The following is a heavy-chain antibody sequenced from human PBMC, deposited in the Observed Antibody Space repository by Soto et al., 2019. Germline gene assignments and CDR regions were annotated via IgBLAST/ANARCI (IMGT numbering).Heavy chain of an antibody. Sequence: GGSLRLSCAASGFTFSSYGMHWVRQAPGKGLEWMAVISYDGSNKYYADSVKGRFTISRDNSKNTLYLQMNSLRAEDTAVYYCAKIEPPIYTAMVKLDYWGQGTLVTVSS. CDR1: GFTFSSYG. D-gene: IGHD5-18*01. CDR3: AKIEPPIYTAMVKLDY. J-gene: IGHJ4*02. CDR2: ISYDGSNK. V-gene: IGHV3-30*18.